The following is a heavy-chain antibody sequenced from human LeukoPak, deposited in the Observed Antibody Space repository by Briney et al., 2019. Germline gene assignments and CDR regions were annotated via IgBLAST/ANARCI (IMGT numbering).Heavy chain of an antibody. V-gene: IGHV4-39*07. Sequence: SETLSLTCTVSGGFISSSNNYWGWIRQPPGKGLEWIGTIDYSGSTYYNPSLKSRVTISAGKSENQFSLKLNSVTAADTAVYYCIRNAAYCLDIWGQGTPVTVSS. CDR2: IDYSGST. CDR1: GGFISSSNNY. D-gene: IGHD2-21*01. CDR3: IRNAAYCLDI. J-gene: IGHJ4*02.